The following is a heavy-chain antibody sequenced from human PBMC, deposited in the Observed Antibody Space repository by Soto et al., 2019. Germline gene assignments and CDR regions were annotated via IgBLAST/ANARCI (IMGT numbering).Heavy chain of an antibody. V-gene: IGHV1-8*01. D-gene: IGHD3-9*01. CDR2: MNPNSGNT. CDR1: GYTFTSYD. J-gene: IGHJ5*02. Sequence: QVQLVQSGAEVKKPGASVKVSCKASGYTFTSYDINWLRQATGQGLKWRGWMNPNSGNTGYAQKFQGRVTMTRNTSISTAYMELSSLRSEDTAVYYCAREGLRYFDWSDTYNWFDPWGQGTLVTVSS. CDR3: AREGLRYFDWSDTYNWFDP.